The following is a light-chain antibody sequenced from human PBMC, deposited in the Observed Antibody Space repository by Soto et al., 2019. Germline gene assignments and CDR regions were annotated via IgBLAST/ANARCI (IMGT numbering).Light chain of an antibody. CDR2: GAS. Sequence: EIVLAQSPGTLSLSPGERATLSCRASQSVSSNYLAWYQQNPGQAPRLLIFGASRRATGIPDRFSGSGSGTDFTLTISRLEPEDFAVYYCQQYAISPGTFGQGTKVDIK. CDR1: QSVSSNY. CDR3: QQYAISPGT. J-gene: IGKJ1*01. V-gene: IGKV3-20*01.